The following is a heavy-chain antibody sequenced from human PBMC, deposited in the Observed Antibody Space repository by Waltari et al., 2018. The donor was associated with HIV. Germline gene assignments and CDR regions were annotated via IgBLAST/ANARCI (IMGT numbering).Heavy chain of an antibody. CDR2: ISSSSSTI. CDR3: AGGLMTTSPT. Sequence: EVQLVESGGGLVQPGGSLRLSCAASGFTCSSYSMNWVRQAPGKGLEWVSYISSSSSTIYYAASVKGRFTISRDNAKNSLYLQMNSLRDEDTAVYYCAGGLMTTSPTWGQGTLVTVSS. V-gene: IGHV3-48*02. J-gene: IGHJ5*02. CDR1: GFTCSSYS. D-gene: IGHD4-17*01.